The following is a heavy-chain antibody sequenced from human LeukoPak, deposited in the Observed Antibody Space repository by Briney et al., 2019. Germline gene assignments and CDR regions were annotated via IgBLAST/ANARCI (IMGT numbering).Heavy chain of an antibody. CDR1: GGTFSSYA. CDR2: IIPILGIA. J-gene: IGHJ3*02. D-gene: IGHD3-3*01. V-gene: IGHV1-69*04. Sequence: GASVKVSCKASGGTFSSYAISWVRQAPGQGLEWMGRIIPILGIANYAQKFQGRVTITADKSTSTAYMELSSLRSEDTAVYYCASPGTESIMIFGVVDNAFDIWGQGTMVTVSS. CDR3: ASPGTESIMIFGVVDNAFDI.